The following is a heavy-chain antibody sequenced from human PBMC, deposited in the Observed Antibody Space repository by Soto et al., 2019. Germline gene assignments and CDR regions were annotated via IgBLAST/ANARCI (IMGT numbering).Heavy chain of an antibody. CDR1: GGSVTSGGYY. J-gene: IGHJ4*02. CDR3: ARSILTGFYAYFDY. Sequence: QVQLQESGPGLVKPSQTLSLTCTVSGGSVTSGGYYWSWIRQHPGKGLELIGYIYYSGGTYYNPSLNSRVTISVYTSKNKFSLKLTSVTAADTAVYYCARSILTGFYAYFDYWGQGTLVTVSS. D-gene: IGHD3-9*01. V-gene: IGHV4-31*03. CDR2: IYYSGGT.